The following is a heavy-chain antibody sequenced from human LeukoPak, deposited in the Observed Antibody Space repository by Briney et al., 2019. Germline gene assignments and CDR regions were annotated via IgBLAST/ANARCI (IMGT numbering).Heavy chain of an antibody. CDR3: AIQPYYDSSGYYHPDDY. CDR2: INPNSGGT. Sequence: ASVKVSCKASGYTFTGYYIHWVRQAPGQGLEWMGWINPNSGGTNYAQKFQGRVTMTMDTSITTAYMELSSLRSEDTAVYYCAIQPYYDSSGYYHPDDYWGQGTLVTVSS. V-gene: IGHV1-2*02. CDR1: GYTFTGYY. J-gene: IGHJ4*02. D-gene: IGHD3-22*01.